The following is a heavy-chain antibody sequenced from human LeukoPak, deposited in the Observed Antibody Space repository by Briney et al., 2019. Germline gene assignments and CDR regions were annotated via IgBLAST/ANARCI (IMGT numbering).Heavy chain of an antibody. CDR1: GFTFNTYN. V-gene: IGHV3-48*01. CDR3: ATDDYDNSGQHY. D-gene: IGHD3-22*01. J-gene: IGHJ4*02. Sequence: GGSLRLSCAASGFTFNTYNMNWVRQAPGESLDWISYISSDGSSIYYADSVKGRFTISRDNADNSLYLQMNSLRAEDTAVYYCATDDYDNSGQHYWGQGTLVTVSS. CDR2: ISSDGSSI.